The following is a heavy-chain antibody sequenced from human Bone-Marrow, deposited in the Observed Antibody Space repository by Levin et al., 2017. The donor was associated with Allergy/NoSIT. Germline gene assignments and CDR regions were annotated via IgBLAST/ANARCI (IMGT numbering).Heavy chain of an antibody. Sequence: PSQTLSLTCPVSGGSIRSSSYYWGWIRQPPGKGLEWIGSIYYSGSTYYNPSLKSRVTISVDTSKNQFSLKLSSVTAADTAVYYCARYIVATIALDAFDIWGQGTMVTVSS. J-gene: IGHJ3*02. CDR2: IYYSGST. CDR1: GGSIRSSSYY. CDR3: ARYIVATIALDAFDI. V-gene: IGHV4-39*01. D-gene: IGHD5-12*01.